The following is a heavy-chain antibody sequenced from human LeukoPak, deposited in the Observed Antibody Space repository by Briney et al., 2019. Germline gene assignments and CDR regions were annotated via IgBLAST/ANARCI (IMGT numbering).Heavy chain of an antibody. V-gene: IGHV2-5*02. CDR2: IYWDDDK. CDR1: GFSLSTSGVG. CDR3: AHRTLSSSGWDFDY. Sequence: KESGPTLVKPTQTLTLTCTFSGFSLSTSGVGVGWIRQPPGKALEGLALIYWDDDKRYSPSLKSRLTITKDTSKNQVVLTMTNMDPVDTATYYCAHRTLSSSGWDFDYWGQGTLVTVSS. J-gene: IGHJ4*02. D-gene: IGHD6-19*01.